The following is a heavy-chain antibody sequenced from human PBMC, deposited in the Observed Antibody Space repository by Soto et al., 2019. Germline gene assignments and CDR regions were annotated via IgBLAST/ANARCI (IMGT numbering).Heavy chain of an antibody. Sequence: GESLKISCKGSGYSFTSYWISWVRQMPGKGLEWMGRIDPSDSYTTYSPSFQGHVTISADKSISTAYLQWSSLKASDTAMYYCARHTEGYYYYGMDVWGQGTTVTVSS. V-gene: IGHV5-10-1*01. CDR3: ARHTEGYYYYGMDV. J-gene: IGHJ6*02. CDR2: IDPSDSYT. CDR1: GYSFTSYW. D-gene: IGHD2-8*02.